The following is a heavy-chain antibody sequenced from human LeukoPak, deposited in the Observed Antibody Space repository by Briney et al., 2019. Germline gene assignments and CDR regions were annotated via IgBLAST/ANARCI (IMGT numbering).Heavy chain of an antibody. CDR1: GGSISSSSYY. D-gene: IGHD5-18*01. Sequence: SETLSLTCTVSGGSISSSSYYWSWIRQPPGKGREWIGEINHSGSTYYNPSLKSRATISVDTSKNQFSLKLSSVTAADTAVYYCARESGYSYGLDYWGQGTLVTVSS. J-gene: IGHJ4*02. CDR2: INHSGST. CDR3: ARESGYSYGLDY. V-gene: IGHV4-39*07.